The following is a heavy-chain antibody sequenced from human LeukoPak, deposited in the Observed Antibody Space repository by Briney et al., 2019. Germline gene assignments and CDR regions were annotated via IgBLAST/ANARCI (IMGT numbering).Heavy chain of an antibody. CDR3: AREGGYSSSWYSIYYYYYMDV. V-gene: IGHV3-21*01. CDR1: EFTFSYYN. J-gene: IGHJ6*03. CDR2: ITSTGSYT. D-gene: IGHD6-13*01. Sequence: GGSLRLSCAASEFTFSYYNLNWVRQAPGKGLEWVSSITSTGSYTFYADSVKGRFTISRDNAKNSLYLQMNSLRAEDTAVYYCAREGGYSSSWYSIYYYYYMDVWGKGTTVTVSS.